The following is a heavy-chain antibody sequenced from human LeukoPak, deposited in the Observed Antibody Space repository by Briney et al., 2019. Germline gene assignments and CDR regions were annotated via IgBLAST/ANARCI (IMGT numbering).Heavy chain of an antibody. J-gene: IGHJ3*02. CDR3: TTGDYGAFDI. CDR1: GFTFSNAW. V-gene: IGHV3-15*01. Sequence: KPGGSLRPSCAASGFTFSNAWMSWVRQAPGKGLEWVGRIKSKVDGGTTDYTAPVKGRFTISRDDSQNTLYLQMNSLKTEDTALYYCTTGDYGAFDIWGQGTMVTVSS. D-gene: IGHD4-17*01. CDR2: IKSKVDGGTT.